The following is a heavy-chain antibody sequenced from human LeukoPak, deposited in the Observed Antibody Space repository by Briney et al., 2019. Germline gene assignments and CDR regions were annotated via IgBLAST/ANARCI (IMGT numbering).Heavy chain of an antibody. CDR1: GYSISSGYY. CDR3: ARGTYYYDSSGYYYVYYFDY. J-gene: IGHJ4*02. D-gene: IGHD3-22*01. Sequence: NPSETLSLTCAVSGYSISSGYYWGWIRQPPGKGLEWIGSIYHSGSTYYNPSLKSRVTISVDTSKNQFSLKLSSVTAADTAVYYCARGTYYYDSSGYYYVYYFDYWGQGTLVTVSS. V-gene: IGHV4-38-2*01. CDR2: IYHSGST.